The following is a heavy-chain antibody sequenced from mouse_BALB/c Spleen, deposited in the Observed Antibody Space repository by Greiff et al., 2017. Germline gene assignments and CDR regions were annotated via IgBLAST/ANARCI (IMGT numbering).Heavy chain of an antibody. CDR1: GFNIKDYY. CDR2: IDPENGNT. CDR3: ARLGNTVVARFDY. Sequence: VQLQQSGAELVRPGALVKLSCKASGFNIKDYYMHWVKQRPEQGLEWIGWIDPENGNTIYDPKFQGKASITADTSSSTAYLQLSSLTSEDTAVYYCARLGNTVVARFDYWGQGTTLTVSA. D-gene: IGHD1-1*01. V-gene: IGHV14-1*02. J-gene: IGHJ2*01.